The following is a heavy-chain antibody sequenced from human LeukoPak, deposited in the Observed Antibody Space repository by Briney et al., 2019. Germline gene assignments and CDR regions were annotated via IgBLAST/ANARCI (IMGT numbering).Heavy chain of an antibody. CDR2: ISAYNGNT. CDR1: GYTFTGYY. Sequence: GASVKVSCKASGYTFTGYYMHWVRQAPGQGLEWMGWISAYNGNTNYAQKLQGRVTMTTDTSTSTAYMELRSLRSDDTAVYYCAREAGSYYGVDYWGQGTLVTVSS. CDR3: AREAGSYYGVDY. J-gene: IGHJ4*02. V-gene: IGHV1-18*04. D-gene: IGHD1-26*01.